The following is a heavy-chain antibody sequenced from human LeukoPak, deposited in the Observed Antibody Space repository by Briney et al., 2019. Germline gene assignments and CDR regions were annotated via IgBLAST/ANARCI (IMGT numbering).Heavy chain of an antibody. CDR1: GGSISSSSYY. CDR3: ARGRTYYYYMDV. J-gene: IGHJ6*03. CDR2: IYYSGST. V-gene: IGHV4-39*01. Sequence: SSETLSLTCTVSGGSISSSSYYWGWIRQPPGKGLEWIGSIYYSGSTYYNPSLKSRVTISVDTSKNQFSLKLSSVTAADTAVYYCARGRTYYYYMDVWGKGTTVTVSS.